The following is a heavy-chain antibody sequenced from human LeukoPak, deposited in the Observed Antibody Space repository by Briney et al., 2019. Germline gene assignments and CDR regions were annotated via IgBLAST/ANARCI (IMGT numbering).Heavy chain of an antibody. D-gene: IGHD4-17*01. CDR3: ATLTVVNGDYALFDY. CDR2: FDPEDGET. J-gene: IGHJ4*02. V-gene: IGHV1-24*01. CDR1: GYTLTELS. Sequence: ASVKVSCKVSGYTLTELSMHWVRQAPGKGLEWMGGFDPEDGETIYAQKFQGRVTMTEDTSTDTVYMELSSLRSEDTAVYYCATLTVVNGDYALFDYWGQGTLVTVSS.